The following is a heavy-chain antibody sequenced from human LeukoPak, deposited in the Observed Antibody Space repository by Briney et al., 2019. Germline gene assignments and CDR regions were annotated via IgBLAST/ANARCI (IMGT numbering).Heavy chain of an antibody. CDR1: GGTFSSYA. V-gene: IGHV1-69*04. CDR3: ARDTPPDTAMIGWFDP. D-gene: IGHD5-18*01. J-gene: IGHJ5*02. CDR2: ITPILGVA. Sequence: SVKVSCKASGGTFSSYAISWVRQAPGQGLEWMGRITPILGVANYAQKFQGRVTITADKSTSTAYMELSSLRSEDTAVYYCARDTPPDTAMIGWFDPWGQGTLVTVSP.